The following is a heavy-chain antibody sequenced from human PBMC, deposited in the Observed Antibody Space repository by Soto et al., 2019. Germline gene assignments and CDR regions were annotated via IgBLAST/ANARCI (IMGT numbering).Heavy chain of an antibody. V-gene: IGHV3-21*01. CDR1: GFTFSRVS. CDR3: ARVVVGPFDY. J-gene: IGHJ4*02. CDR2: ISSGSSDT. D-gene: IGHD2-21*01. Sequence: GGSLGLSYETSGFTFSRVSMNCFRQVPGKGLEWVASISSGSSDTWYADSVKGRFIISRDNAQNSLFLQMSSLRSEDTAVYYCARVVVGPFDYWGQGTLVTVSS.